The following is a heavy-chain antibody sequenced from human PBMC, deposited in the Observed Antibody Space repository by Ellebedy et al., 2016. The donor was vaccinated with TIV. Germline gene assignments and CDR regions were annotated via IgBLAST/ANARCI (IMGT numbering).Heavy chain of an antibody. CDR2: MYSGGAT. V-gene: IGHV3-53*01. CDR3: ARSPYDSWFR. CDR1: GFTVSNNY. Sequence: PSETLSLTCAASGFTVSNNYVSWARQAPGQGLEWVSVMYSGGATSYADSVKGRFTISRDNSKNIVYLHMNSLRDEDTAVYYCARSPYDSWFRWGHGTLVTVSS. J-gene: IGHJ4*01. D-gene: IGHD3-10*01.